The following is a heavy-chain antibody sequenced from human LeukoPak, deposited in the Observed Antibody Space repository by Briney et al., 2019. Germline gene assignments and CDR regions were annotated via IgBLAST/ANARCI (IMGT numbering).Heavy chain of an antibody. CDR1: GFTVSDIS. CDR2: ISGGGGT. Sequence: GSLSLSCAASGFTVSDISMGCVRQPAGQGLEWVSLISGGGGTYYAASVKGRFTLSSRSSEHSLYLQLNSLRPEDTAAYYCARVVDSTRAFHVWGQGTLVIVSS. CDR3: ARVVDSTRAFHV. V-gene: IGHV3-66*01. J-gene: IGHJ3*01. D-gene: IGHD2-21*01.